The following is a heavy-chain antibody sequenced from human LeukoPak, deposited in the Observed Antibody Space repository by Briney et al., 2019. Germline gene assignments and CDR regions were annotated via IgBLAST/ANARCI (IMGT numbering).Heavy chain of an antibody. CDR1: GGSISGYY. J-gene: IGHJ5*02. CDR3: AREAAPAYCGGDCYSMDWFDP. CDR2: IYHSGST. V-gene: IGHV4-4*07. Sequence: PSETLSLTCTVSGGSISGYYWSWIRQPAGKGLEWIGSIYHSGSTYYNPSLKSRVTISVDTSKNQFSLKLSSVTAADTAVYYCAREAAPAYCGGDCYSMDWFDPWGQGTLVTVSS. D-gene: IGHD2-21*02.